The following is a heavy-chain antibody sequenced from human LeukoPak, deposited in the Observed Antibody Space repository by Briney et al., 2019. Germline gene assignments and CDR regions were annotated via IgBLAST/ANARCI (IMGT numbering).Heavy chain of an antibody. CDR2: INHSGST. V-gene: IGHV4-34*01. D-gene: IGHD2-15*01. Sequence: SETLSLTCAVYGGSFNNYYRSWIRQPPGKGLEWIGEINHSGSTNYNPSLKRRVTISVDTSKNQFSLKLNSVTAADTAVYYCARDGSPSCSGGSCYSIDFWGQGTLVTVSS. J-gene: IGHJ4*01. CDR3: ARDGSPSCSGGSCYSIDF. CDR1: GGSFNNYY.